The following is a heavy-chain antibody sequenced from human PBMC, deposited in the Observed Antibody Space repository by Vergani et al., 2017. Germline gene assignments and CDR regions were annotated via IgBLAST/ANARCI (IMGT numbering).Heavy chain of an antibody. Sequence: EVQLLESGGGLVQPGGSLRLSCAASGFTFSSYAMSWVRPAPGKGLEWVAAISGSGGSTYYADSVKGRFTISRDNSKNTLYLQLNSLRAEYTAVYYCAKVGGYCSSTSCAPPGWFDPWGQGTLVTVSS. V-gene: IGHV3-23*01. D-gene: IGHD2-2*03. CDR1: GFTFSSYA. CDR3: AKVGGYCSSTSCAPPGWFDP. CDR2: ISGSGGST. J-gene: IGHJ5*02.